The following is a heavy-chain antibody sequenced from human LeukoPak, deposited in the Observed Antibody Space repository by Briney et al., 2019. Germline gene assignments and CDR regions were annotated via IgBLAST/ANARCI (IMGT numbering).Heavy chain of an antibody. CDR3: ARNPVSRPDWYFDL. Sequence: PSETLSLTCTLSVGSISSYYWSWIRQPPRNGLERNGYIYYSGSTNYNPSLKSRVTISVGTSKNQFSLKLSSVTAADTAVYYCARNPVSRPDWYFDLWGRGTLVTVSS. CDR2: IYYSGST. CDR1: VGSISSYY. D-gene: IGHD1-14*01. V-gene: IGHV4-59*01. J-gene: IGHJ2*01.